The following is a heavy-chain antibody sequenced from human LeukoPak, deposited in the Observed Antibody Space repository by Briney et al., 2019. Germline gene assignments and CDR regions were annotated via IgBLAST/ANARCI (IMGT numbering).Heavy chain of an antibody. CDR3: EADVVVVPAAIPPLDP. V-gene: IGHV3-48*03. J-gene: IGHJ5*02. CDR2: ISSGGRMI. CDR1: GFSFDSYD. D-gene: IGHD2-2*01. Sequence: GGSLRLSCAASGFSFDSYDMNWVRQAPGKGLEWVSYISSGGRMIYYADSVKGRLTISRDNAKNSLYLQMNSLRAEDTAVYYCEADVVVVPAAIPPLDPWGQGTLVTVSS.